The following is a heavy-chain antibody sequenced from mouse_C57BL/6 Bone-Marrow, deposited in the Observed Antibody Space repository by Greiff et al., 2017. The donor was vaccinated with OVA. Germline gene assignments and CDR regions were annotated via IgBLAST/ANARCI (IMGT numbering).Heavy chain of an antibody. CDR1: GYTFTSYG. CDR3: ARSATVVARDY. V-gene: IGHV1-81*01. Sequence: VKLQESGAELARPGASVKLSCKASGYTFTSYGISWVKQRTGQGLEWIGEIYPRSGNTYYNEKFKGKATLTADKSSSTAYMELRSLTSEDSAVYFCARSATVVARDYWGQGTTLTVSS. J-gene: IGHJ2*01. D-gene: IGHD1-1*01. CDR2: IYPRSGNT.